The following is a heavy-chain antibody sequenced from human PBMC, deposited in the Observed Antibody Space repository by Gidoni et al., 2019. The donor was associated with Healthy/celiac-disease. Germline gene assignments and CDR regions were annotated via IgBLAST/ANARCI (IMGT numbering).Heavy chain of an antibody. V-gene: IGHV4-4*03. J-gene: IGHJ4*02. CDR1: GGSVRSSNW. D-gene: IGHD1-26*01. CDR2: IYHSGST. CDR3: ARVAFDIVGATMAFDY. Sequence: QVHLQESGPGPVKPPGTLSLHRSVPGGSVRSSNWWGWVRQPPGKGLEWIGEIYHSGSTNYNPALKSRVTISVDKAKNQFSLKLSSVTAADTAVYYCARVAFDIVGATMAFDYWGQGTLVTVSS.